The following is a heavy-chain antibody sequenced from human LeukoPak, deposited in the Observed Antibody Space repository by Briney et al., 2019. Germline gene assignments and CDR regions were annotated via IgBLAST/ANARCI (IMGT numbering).Heavy chain of an antibody. CDR2: IYHSGTT. Sequence: KPSETLSITCTASNGSIITYYWSWIRQPLGKGLEWIGHIYHSGTTIYNPTLKSRVTMSVDTSKKQFSLHLTSVTAADTAVYFCARDSLGSGWYPLLGRDTLVTVSS. D-gene: IGHD6-19*01. CDR1: NGSIITYY. J-gene: IGHJ2*01. V-gene: IGHV4-59*01. CDR3: ARDSLGSGWYPL.